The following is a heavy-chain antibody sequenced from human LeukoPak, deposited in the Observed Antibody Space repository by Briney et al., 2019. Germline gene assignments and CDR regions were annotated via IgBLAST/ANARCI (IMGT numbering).Heavy chain of an antibody. V-gene: IGHV3-74*01. CDR2: INSDGSTT. D-gene: IGHD6-13*01. CDR3: ARDGTAANFDY. Sequence: PGGSLRLSCGASGFTFRTYWMHWVRQAPGKGLVRVSRINSDGSTTDYADSVKGRFTISRDNAKNTVYLQMNSLRAEDTAVYYCARDGTAANFDYWGQGALLTVSS. CDR1: GFTFRTYW. J-gene: IGHJ4*02.